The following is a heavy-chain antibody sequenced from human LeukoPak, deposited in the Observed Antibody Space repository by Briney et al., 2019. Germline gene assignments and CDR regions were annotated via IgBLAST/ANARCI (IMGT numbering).Heavy chain of an antibody. CDR3: ARHEVATISYFDY. CDR1: GGSISSSSYY. Sequence: PSETLSLTCTVSGGSISSSSYYWGWIRQPPGKGLEWIGSIYYSGSTYYNPSLKSRVTISVDTPKNQFSLKLSSVTAADTAVYYCARHEVATISYFDYWGQGTLVTVSS. J-gene: IGHJ4*02. CDR2: IYYSGST. V-gene: IGHV4-39*01. D-gene: IGHD5-24*01.